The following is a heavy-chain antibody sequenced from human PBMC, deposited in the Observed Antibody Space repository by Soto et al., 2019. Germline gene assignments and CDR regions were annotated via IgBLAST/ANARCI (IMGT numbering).Heavy chain of an antibody. D-gene: IGHD3-16*01. Sequence: QVQLQESGPGLVKPSETLSLTCTVSNGSISSDYWSWIRQPAGKGLEWIGRMYASGTTNYNPSLKSRVTMSIDTSKNQFALKLSSVTAADTAVYYCARVTSRPGEPIWDAFDLWGQGTMVTVSS. CDR2: MYASGTT. CDR3: ARVTSRPGEPIWDAFDL. J-gene: IGHJ3*01. V-gene: IGHV4-4*07. CDR1: NGSISSDY.